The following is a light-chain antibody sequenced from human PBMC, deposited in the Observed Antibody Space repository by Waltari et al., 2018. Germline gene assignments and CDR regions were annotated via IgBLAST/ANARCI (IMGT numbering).Light chain of an antibody. CDR3: ASWDDSLNGHWV. CDR1: ASNIGGHL. J-gene: IGLJ3*02. Sequence: QSVLTRPPSASGTPGQRVTISCSGSASNIGGHLVNRYQQLPGKAPKLLIYRSDQRPSGVPDRFSASKTGTSASLAISGLQSEDEADYFCASWDDSLNGHWVFGGGTKVTVL. V-gene: IGLV1-44*01. CDR2: RSD.